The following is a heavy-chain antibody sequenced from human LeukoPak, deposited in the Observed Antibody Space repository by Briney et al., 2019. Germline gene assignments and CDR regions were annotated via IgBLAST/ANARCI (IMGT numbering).Heavy chain of an antibody. V-gene: IGHV3-30*02. CDR2: IRYDGTNE. Sequence: GGSLRLSCAASGFTFSNYGMHWVRQAPGKGLEWVGFIRYDGTNEYYADSVKGRFTISRDTSKNTLYVQMNSLRPEDTAVYYCAKDLAATNNYYYYMDVWGKGTTVTISS. CDR1: GFTFSNYG. D-gene: IGHD2/OR15-2a*01. J-gene: IGHJ6*03. CDR3: AKDLAATNNYYYYMDV.